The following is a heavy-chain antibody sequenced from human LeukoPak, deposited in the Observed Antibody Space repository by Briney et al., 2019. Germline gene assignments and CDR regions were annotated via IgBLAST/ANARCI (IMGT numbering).Heavy chain of an antibody. J-gene: IGHJ3*02. D-gene: IGHD2-15*01. CDR3: AKDLSYSYDI. CDR2: IGHDGNYK. Sequence: GGSLRLSCIVSGSTINTFGFHWFRQAPGKGPEWLAFIGHDGNYKHYGDSVRGRFTISRDNSKNTVYLQMDSLRADDTALYRCAKDLSYSYDIWGQGTKVTVSS. V-gene: IGHV3-30*02. CDR1: GSTINTFG.